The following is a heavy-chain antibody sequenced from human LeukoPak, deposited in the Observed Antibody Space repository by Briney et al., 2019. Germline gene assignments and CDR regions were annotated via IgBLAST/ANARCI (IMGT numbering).Heavy chain of an antibody. CDR1: GYTFTSYG. V-gene: IGHV1-18*01. D-gene: IGHD2-2*01. J-gene: IGHJ4*02. CDR2: ISAYNGNT. CDR3: AKEPQLHTSLF. Sequence: GASVKVSCKASGYTFTSYGISWVRQAPGQGLEWMGWISAYNGNTNYAQKPQGRVPMTTDTSTSTAYMELRSLRSDDTAVYYCAKEPQLHTSLFWGQGTLVTVSS.